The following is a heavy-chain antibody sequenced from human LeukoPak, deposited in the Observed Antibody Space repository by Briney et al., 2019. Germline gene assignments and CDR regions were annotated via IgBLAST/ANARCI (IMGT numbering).Heavy chain of an antibody. CDR2: ISAYNGNT. J-gene: IGHJ3*02. D-gene: IGHD5-24*01. CDR3: AREVQMATISDAFDI. V-gene: IGHV1-18*01. Sequence: GASVKVSCKASGYTFTSYGISWLRQAPGQGLEWMGWISAYNGNTNYAQKLQGRVTMTTDTSTSTAYMELRSLRSDDTAVYYCAREVQMATISDAFDIWGQGTMVTVSS. CDR1: GYTFTSYG.